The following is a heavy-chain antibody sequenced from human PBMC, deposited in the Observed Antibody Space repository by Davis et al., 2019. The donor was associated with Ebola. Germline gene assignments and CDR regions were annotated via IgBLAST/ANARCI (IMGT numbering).Heavy chain of an antibody. CDR1: GDSVSSGG. D-gene: IGHD1-26*01. J-gene: IGHJ6*02. CDR2: TYYTSKWHN. V-gene: IGHV6-1*01. Sequence: HSQTLSLTCAISGDSVSSGGWNWIRQSPSRGLEWLGRTYYTSKWHNDYGESVKSRITINPDTSKNQFSLQLNSVTPEDTAVYYCVRGWGRTGLGVWGQGTTVTVSS. CDR3: VRGWGRTGLGV.